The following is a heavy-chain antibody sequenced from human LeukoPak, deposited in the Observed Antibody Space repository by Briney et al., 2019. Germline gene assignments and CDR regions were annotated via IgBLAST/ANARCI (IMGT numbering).Heavy chain of an antibody. CDR2: ISWNGGSI. Sequence: PGRSLRLSCAAAGFTFDDYAMHWVRHAPGKGLEWVSGISWNGGSIGYADSVKGRFTISRDNAKNSLYLQMNSLRAEDTAVYYCARDKWIQLWGFDYWGQGTLVTVSS. D-gene: IGHD5-18*01. V-gene: IGHV3-9*01. CDR1: GFTFDDYA. CDR3: ARDKWIQLWGFDY. J-gene: IGHJ4*02.